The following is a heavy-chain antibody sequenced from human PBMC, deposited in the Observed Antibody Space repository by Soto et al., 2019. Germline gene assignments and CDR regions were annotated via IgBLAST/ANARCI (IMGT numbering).Heavy chain of an antibody. CDR3: AGFTSSWGV. CDR2: IKQDGSEK. D-gene: IGHD6-13*01. Sequence: EVQVVESGGGLVQPGGSLSLSCVAYGFNSSNYWMNRVRQAPGKGLEWVANIKQDGSEKNYVDSVKGRFTISRDNAKNSLYLQMNGLRDEDTAVYYCAGFTSSWGVCGKGTSVIVAS. J-gene: IGHJ6*04. CDR1: GFNSSNYW. V-gene: IGHV3-7*01.